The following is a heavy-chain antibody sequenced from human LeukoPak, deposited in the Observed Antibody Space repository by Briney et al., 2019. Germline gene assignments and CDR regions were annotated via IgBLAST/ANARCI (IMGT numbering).Heavy chain of an antibody. CDR1: GGTFSSYA. CDR2: IIPIFGTA. J-gene: IGHJ5*02. D-gene: IGHD6-13*01. CDR3: ARDSPEGRAAAPIPNWFDP. Sequence: AASVKASCKASGGTFSSYAISWVRQAPGQGLEWMGGIIPIFGTANYAQRFQGRVTITADESTSTAYMELSSLRSEDTAVYYCARDSPEGRAAAPIPNWFDPWGQGTLVTVSS. V-gene: IGHV1-69*13.